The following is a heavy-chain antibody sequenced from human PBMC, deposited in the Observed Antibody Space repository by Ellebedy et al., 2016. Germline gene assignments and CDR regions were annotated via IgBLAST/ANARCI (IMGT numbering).Heavy chain of an antibody. CDR1: GGSFSGYY. CDR2: INHSGST. CDR3: ARGDPYSQH. V-gene: IGHV4-34*01. J-gene: IGHJ1*01. Sequence: PETLSLTCAVYGGSFSGYYWSWIRQPPGKGLEWIGEINHSGSTNYNPSLKRRVTISVDTSKNQFSLKLSSVTAADTAVYYCARGDPYSQHWGQGTLVTVSS.